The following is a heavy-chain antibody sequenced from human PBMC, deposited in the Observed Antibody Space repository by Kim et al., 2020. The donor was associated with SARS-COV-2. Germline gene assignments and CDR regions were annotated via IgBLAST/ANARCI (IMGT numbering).Heavy chain of an antibody. CDR3: ARRTEEGGYFDY. D-gene: IGHD3-16*01. V-gene: IGHV4-39*01. J-gene: IGHJ4*02. Sequence: TYCTPSLTSRLTISVDTTRDQVSLRLTSVTAADTAIYYCARRTEEGGYFDYWGQGTLVTVSS. CDR2: T.